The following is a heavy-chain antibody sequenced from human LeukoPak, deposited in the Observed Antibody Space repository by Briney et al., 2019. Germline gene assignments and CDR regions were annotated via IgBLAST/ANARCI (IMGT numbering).Heavy chain of an antibody. J-gene: IGHJ3*02. Sequence: SGTLSLTCTVSGASISSSYWGWIRQPPGKRPEWIGFIYYNGNTNSNPSLKSRVTILVDRSKNQFSLKLNSVTAADTAIYYCVRGNYDDRGYSNAFDIWGQGTMVTVSS. V-gene: IGHV4-59*01. CDR1: GASISSSY. D-gene: IGHD3-22*01. CDR3: VRGNYDDRGYSNAFDI. CDR2: IYYNGNT.